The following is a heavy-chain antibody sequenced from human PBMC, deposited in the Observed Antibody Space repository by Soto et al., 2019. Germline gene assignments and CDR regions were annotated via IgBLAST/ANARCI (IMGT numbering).Heavy chain of an antibody. Sequence: QVQLQQWGAGLLKPSETLSLTCAVYGGSFSGYYWSWIRQPPGKGLEWIGEINHSGSTNYNPSLKRRVTISVDTSKHQFALRLSSVPAADTAVYYCARSAGVRWFDPWGQGTLVTVSS. CDR3: ARSAGVRWFDP. V-gene: IGHV4-34*01. J-gene: IGHJ5*02. D-gene: IGHD1-1*01. CDR1: GGSFSGYY. CDR2: INHSGST.